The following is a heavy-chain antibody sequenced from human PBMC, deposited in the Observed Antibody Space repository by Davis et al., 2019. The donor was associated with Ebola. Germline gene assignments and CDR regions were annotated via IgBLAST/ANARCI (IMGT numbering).Heavy chain of an antibody. J-gene: IGHJ4*02. D-gene: IGHD2-21*02. V-gene: IGHV1-8*02. CDR2: MNPNSGNT. Sequence: AASVKVSCKASGYTFTSYGISWVRQATGQGLEWMGWMNPNSGNTGYAQKFQGRVTMTRNTSISTAYMELSSLRAEDTAVYYCARVGLVTAINRLDYWGQGTLVTVSS. CDR3: ARVGLVTAINRLDY. CDR1: GYTFTSYG.